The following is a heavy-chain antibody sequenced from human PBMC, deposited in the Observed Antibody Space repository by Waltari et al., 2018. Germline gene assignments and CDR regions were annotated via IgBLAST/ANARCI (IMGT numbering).Heavy chain of an antibody. CDR2: VSYRGTT. D-gene: IGHD5-12*01. CDR3: ATYIGASVGTAAFDV. V-gene: IGHV4-39*01. J-gene: IGHJ3*01. Sequence: QLQLQESGPRLVRPSETLSLICRVSGVSITSNRHYWAWIRRSPGQGLEWIGTVSYRGTTYISPSLKSRVSVSRDTSKNQVALILGSVTAADMAVYYCATYIGASVGTAAFDVWGEGTMVTVSS. CDR1: GVSITSNRHY.